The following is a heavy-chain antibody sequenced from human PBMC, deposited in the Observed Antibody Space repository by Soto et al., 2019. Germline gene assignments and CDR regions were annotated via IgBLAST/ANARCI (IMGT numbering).Heavy chain of an antibody. Sequence: ASVKVSCKASGYTFTSYGISWVRQAPGQGLEWMGGISANYGNTNYAQKFQGRVTITADESTSTAYMELSSLRSEDTAVYYCARGFEGDLAAHHWGQGTLVTSPQ. V-gene: IGHV1-18*01. J-gene: IGHJ4*02. CDR3: ARGFEGDLAAHH. CDR1: GYTFTSYG. CDR2: ISANYGNT. D-gene: IGHD2-15*01.